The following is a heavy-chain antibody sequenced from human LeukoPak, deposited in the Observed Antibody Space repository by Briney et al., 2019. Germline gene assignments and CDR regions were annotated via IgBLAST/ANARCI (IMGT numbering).Heavy chain of an antibody. V-gene: IGHV1-69*13. J-gene: IGHJ5*02. CDR2: IIPIFGTA. CDR1: GGTFSSYA. Sequence: SVKVSCKASGGTFSSYAISWVRQAPGQGLEWMGGIIPIFGTANYAQKFQGRVTITADESTSTAYMELSSLRSEDTAVYYCAGRSVYQLLGWFDPWGQGTLVTVSS. D-gene: IGHD2-2*01. CDR3: AGRSVYQLLGWFDP.